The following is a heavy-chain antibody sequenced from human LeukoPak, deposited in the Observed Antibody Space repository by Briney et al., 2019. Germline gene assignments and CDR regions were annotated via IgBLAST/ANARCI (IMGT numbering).Heavy chain of an antibody. D-gene: IGHD6-6*01. J-gene: IGHJ6*03. Sequence: SETLSLTCTVSGGSISSHYWSWIRQPPGKGLEWIGYIYYSGSTNYNPSLKSRVTISVDTSKNQFSLKLSSVTAADTAVYYCARVGSSYPGYYYYYMDVWGKGTTVTVSS. CDR2: IYYSGST. V-gene: IGHV4-59*11. CDR1: GGSISSHY. CDR3: ARVGSSYPGYYYYYMDV.